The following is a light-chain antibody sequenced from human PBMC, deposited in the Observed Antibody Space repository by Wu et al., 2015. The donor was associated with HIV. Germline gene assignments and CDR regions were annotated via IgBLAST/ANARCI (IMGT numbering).Light chain of an antibody. CDR3: QQYGSSPWT. CDR1: QSVSSN. V-gene: IGKV3-20*01. Sequence: EIVMTQSPATLSVSPGERATLSCRASQSVSSNLAWYQQKPGQAPRLLVFDASSRATGVPDRFRGSASETHSDFLLTINRLEAEDSAVYYCQQYGSSPWTFGQGTKV. CDR2: DAS. J-gene: IGKJ1*01.